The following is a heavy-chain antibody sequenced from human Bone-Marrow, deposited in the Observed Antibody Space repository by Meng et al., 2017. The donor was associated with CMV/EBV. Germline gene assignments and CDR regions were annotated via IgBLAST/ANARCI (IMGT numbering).Heavy chain of an antibody. CDR2: ILPIFGTA. Sequence: QGQLVRSGAEVKEPGSSVKVSYKSSGYIFSSYAISWVRQAPGQGLEWMGGILPIFGTAKYAQKFQGRVTITADESTSTAYMELSSLRSEDTAVYYCARGEGLLGDWFDPWGQGTLVTVSS. V-gene: IGHV1-69*12. J-gene: IGHJ5*02. D-gene: IGHD2-8*02. CDR3: ARGEGLLGDWFDP. CDR1: GYIFSSYA.